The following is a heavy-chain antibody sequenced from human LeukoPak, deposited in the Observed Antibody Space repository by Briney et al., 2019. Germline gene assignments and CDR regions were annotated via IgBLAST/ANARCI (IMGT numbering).Heavy chain of an antibody. Sequence: EASVKVSCKASGYTFTSYGISWVQQAPGQGLEWMGGIIPIFGTANYAQKFQGRVTITADKSTSTAYMELSSLRSEDTAVYYCARANEALTYYYYMDVWGKGTTVTVSS. CDR1: GYTFTSYG. V-gene: IGHV1-69*06. CDR3: ARANEALTYYYYMDV. J-gene: IGHJ6*03. CDR2: IIPIFGTA.